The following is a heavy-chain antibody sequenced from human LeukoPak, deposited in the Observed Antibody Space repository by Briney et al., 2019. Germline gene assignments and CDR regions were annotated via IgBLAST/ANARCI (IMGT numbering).Heavy chain of an antibody. Sequence: GGSLSLSCAASGFTFSSYSMNWVRQAPGKGLEWVSSIGSSSSYIYYADSVKGRFTISRDNAKNSLYLQMNSLRAEDTAVYYCAREEYSSQVYDYWGQGTLVTVSS. CDR3: AREEYSSQVYDY. CDR1: GFTFSSYS. J-gene: IGHJ4*02. CDR2: IGSSSSYI. D-gene: IGHD6-6*01. V-gene: IGHV3-21*01.